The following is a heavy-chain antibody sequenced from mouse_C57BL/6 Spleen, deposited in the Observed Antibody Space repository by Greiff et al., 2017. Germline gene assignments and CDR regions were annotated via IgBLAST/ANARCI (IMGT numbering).Heavy chain of an antibody. CDR2: IDPSDSYT. V-gene: IGHV1-59*01. Sequence: QVQLQQPGAELVRPGTSVKLSCTASGYTFTSYWMPWVQQRPGQGLEWIGVIDPSDSYTNYNQKFKGKATLTVDTSSSTAYMQLSSLTSEDYAVYYCASEGYWGQGTTLTVSS. CDR3: ASEGY. CDR1: GYTFTSYW. J-gene: IGHJ2*01.